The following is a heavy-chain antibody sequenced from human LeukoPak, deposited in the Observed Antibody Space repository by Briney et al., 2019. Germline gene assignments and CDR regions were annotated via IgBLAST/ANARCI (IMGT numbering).Heavy chain of an antibody. CDR2: ISSSSSYI. V-gene: IGHV3-21*01. Sequence: GRSLRLSCAASGFTFSGYDIHWVRQAPGKGLEWVSSISSSSSYIYYADSVKGRFTISRDNAKNSLYLQMNSLRAEDTAVYYCARVGLALERRGGFDYWGQGTLVTVSS. J-gene: IGHJ4*02. D-gene: IGHD1-1*01. CDR3: ARVGLALERRGGFDY. CDR1: GFTFSGYD.